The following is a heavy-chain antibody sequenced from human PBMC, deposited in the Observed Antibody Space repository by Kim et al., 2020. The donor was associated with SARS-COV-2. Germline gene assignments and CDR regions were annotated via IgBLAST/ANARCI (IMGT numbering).Heavy chain of an antibody. V-gene: IGHV3-7*01. CDR2: IKQDGREK. Sequence: GGSLRLSCAASGFTFSSYWMSWVRQAPGKGLEWVANIKQDGREKYSVDSVKGRFTIFRDNAKNSLYLQMNSLRVEDTAVYYCARYLTENYYFGMDVWGQGTTVTVSS. CDR1: GFTFSSYW. J-gene: IGHJ6*02. D-gene: IGHD7-27*01. CDR3: ARYLTENYYFGMDV.